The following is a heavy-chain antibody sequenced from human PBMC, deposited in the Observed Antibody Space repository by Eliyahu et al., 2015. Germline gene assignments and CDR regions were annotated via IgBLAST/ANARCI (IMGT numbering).Heavy chain of an antibody. CDR3: ARGRDGYNYDFDF. D-gene: IGHD5-24*01. J-gene: IGHJ4*02. Sequence: QVQLQESGPGLVKPSETLSLTXTVSGSSISQYYWSWIRQSPGKGLTWIGYLFHSEYTNSENTNYNPSLESRAIISLDTSKNQLTLTLTSVTPADTAVYYCARGRDGYNYDFDFWGQGTLVTVSS. V-gene: IGHV4-59*01. CDR2: LFHSEYTNSENT. CDR1: GSSISQYY.